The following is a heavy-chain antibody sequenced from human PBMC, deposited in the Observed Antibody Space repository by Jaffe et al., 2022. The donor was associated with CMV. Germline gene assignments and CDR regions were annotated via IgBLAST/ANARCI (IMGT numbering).Heavy chain of an antibody. CDR2: IYSGGST. V-gene: IGHV3-53*02. CDR3: ARGVDGVGGDSKGYYYYYMDV. CDR1: GFTVSSNY. J-gene: IGHJ6*03. Sequence: EVQLVETGGGLIQPGGSLRLSCAASGFTVSSNYMSWVRQAPGKGLEWVSVIYSGGSTYYADSVKGRFTISRDNSKNTLYLQMNSLRAEDTAVYYCARGVDGVGGDSKGYYYYYMDVWGKGTTVTVSS. D-gene: IGHD2-21*02.